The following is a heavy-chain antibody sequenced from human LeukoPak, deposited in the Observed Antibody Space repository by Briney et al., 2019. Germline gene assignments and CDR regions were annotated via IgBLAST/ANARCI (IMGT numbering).Heavy chain of an antibody. J-gene: IGHJ3*02. V-gene: IGHV3-74*01. CDR1: GFTFSSYG. CDR3: ARSVVLLWFGELGAFDI. CDR2: INSDGSST. D-gene: IGHD3-10*01. Sequence: PGGSLRLSCAASGFTFSSYGMHWVRQAPGKGLVWVSRINSDGSSTSYADSVKGRFTISRDNAKNSLYLQMNSLRAEDTAVYYCARSVVLLWFGELGAFDIWGQGTMVTVSS.